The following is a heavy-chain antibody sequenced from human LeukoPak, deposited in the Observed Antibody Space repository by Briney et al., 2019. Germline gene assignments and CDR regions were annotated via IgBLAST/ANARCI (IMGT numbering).Heavy chain of an antibody. CDR3: ARAGGYGDYVAVY. CDR2: NIPIFGTA. D-gene: IGHD4-17*01. CDR1: GGTFSSYA. J-gene: IGHJ4*02. Sequence: ASVKVSCKASGGTFSSYAISWVRQAPGQGLEWMGGNIPIFGTANYAQKFQGRVTITADESTSTAYMELSSLRSEDTAVYYCARAGGYGDYVAVYWGQGTLVTVSS. V-gene: IGHV1-69*13.